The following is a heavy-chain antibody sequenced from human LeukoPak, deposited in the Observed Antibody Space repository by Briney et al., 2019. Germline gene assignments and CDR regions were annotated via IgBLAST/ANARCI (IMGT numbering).Heavy chain of an antibody. Sequence: PGTSLRLSCAASGFTFSSYAIHWVRQAPGKGLEGVSVISYDGNYKYYADSVTGRFNVSRDDSQSMLFLQMNSLRPEDTAVYYCARVLGAGYGATNLAYWGQGTLVTVSS. CDR3: ARVLGAGYGATNLAY. CDR1: GFTFSSYA. CDR2: ISYDGNYK. J-gene: IGHJ4*02. D-gene: IGHD1-26*01. V-gene: IGHV3-30-3*01.